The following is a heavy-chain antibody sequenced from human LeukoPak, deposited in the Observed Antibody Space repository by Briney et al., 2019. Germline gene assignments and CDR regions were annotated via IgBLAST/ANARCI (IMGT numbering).Heavy chain of an antibody. CDR2: ISASGGNT. J-gene: IGHJ4*01. V-gene: IGHV3-23*01. CDR1: GFTFSSYS. Sequence: PGGSLRLSCAASGFTFSSYSMNWVRQAPGKGLEWVSGISASGGNTNYADSVKGRFTISRDNSQNTLYLQMDSLRAEDTAIYYCAKDFYESSGYSFDYWGHGTLVAVSS. D-gene: IGHD3-22*01. CDR3: AKDFYESSGYSFDY.